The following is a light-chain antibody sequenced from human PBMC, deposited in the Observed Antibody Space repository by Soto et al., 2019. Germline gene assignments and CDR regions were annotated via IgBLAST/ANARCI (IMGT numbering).Light chain of an antibody. J-gene: IGLJ2*01. CDR2: SNN. Sequence: QSALTQPPSASGTPGQGVTISCSGSSSNIGGNTVNWYQQLPGTAPKLLIYSNNQRPSGVPDRFSGSKSGTSASLAISGLQSEDEADYYCAAWDDSLNAVVFGGGTKVTVL. CDR3: AAWDDSLNAVV. V-gene: IGLV1-44*01. CDR1: SSNIGGNT.